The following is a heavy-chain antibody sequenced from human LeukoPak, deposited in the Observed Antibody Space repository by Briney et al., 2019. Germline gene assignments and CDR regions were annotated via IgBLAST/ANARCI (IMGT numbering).Heavy chain of an antibody. CDR1: GFTFSSYG. CDR3: AREGPRGNSQFDY. Sequence: HPGRSLRLSCAASGFTFSSYGMHWVRQAPGKGLEWVALIWYDGSDKYYTDSVKGRLTISRGNSKNTLYLQMNSLRAEDTAVYYCAREGPRGNSQFDYWGQGTLVTVSS. J-gene: IGHJ4*02. D-gene: IGHD2/OR15-2a*01. CDR2: IWYDGSDK. V-gene: IGHV3-33*01.